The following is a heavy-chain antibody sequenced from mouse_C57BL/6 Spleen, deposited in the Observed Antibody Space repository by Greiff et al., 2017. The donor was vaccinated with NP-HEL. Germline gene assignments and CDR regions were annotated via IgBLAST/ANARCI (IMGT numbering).Heavy chain of an antibody. V-gene: IGHV5-17*01. CDR3: ARRPDLLSAMDY. CDR2: ISSGSSTI. D-gene: IGHD2-1*01. CDR1: GFTFSDYG. Sequence: EVMLVESGGGLVKPGGSLKLSCAASGFTFSDYGMHWVRQAPEKGLEWVAYISSGSSTIYYADTVKGRFTISRDNAKNTLFLQMTSLRSEDTAMYYCARRPDLLSAMDYWGQGTSVTVSS. J-gene: IGHJ4*01.